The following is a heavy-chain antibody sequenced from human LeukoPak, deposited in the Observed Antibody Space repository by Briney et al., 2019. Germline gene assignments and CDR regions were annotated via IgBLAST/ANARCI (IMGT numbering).Heavy chain of an antibody. D-gene: IGHD3-10*01. CDR2: IYHSGST. Sequence: PSETLSLTCTVSGDSISSTNYYWGWIRKPPGKGLEWIGEIYHSGSTNYNPPLKSRVTISVDKSKNQFSLKLSSVTAADTAVYYCAGVWFGELSHNWFDPWGQGTLVTVSS. J-gene: IGHJ5*02. CDR3: AGVWFGELSHNWFDP. V-gene: IGHV4-39*07. CDR1: GDSISSTNYY.